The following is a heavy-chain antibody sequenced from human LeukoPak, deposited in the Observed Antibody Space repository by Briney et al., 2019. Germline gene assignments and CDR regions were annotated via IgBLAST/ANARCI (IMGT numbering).Heavy chain of an antibody. Sequence: GGSLRLSCAASGFTVSSNYMNWVRQAPGKGLEWVAVISYDGSNKYYADSVKGRFTISRDNSKNTLYLQMNSLRAEDTAVYYCAKDRVLRYWGQGTLVTVSS. D-gene: IGHD5/OR15-5a*01. J-gene: IGHJ4*02. V-gene: IGHV3-30*18. CDR1: GFTVSSNY. CDR3: AKDRVLRY. CDR2: ISYDGSNK.